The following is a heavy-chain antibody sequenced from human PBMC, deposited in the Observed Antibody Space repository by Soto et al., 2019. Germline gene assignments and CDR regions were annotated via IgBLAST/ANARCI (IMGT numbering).Heavy chain of an antibody. CDR2: ISSSSSYI. CDR3: ASLWDFDY. Sequence: EVQLVESGGGLVKPGGSLRLSCAASGFNFSSYSMNWVRQAPGKGLEWVSSISSSSSYIYYADSVKGRFTISRDNAKNSLYLQMNSLRPEDTAVYYCASLWDFDYWGQGTLVTVSS. D-gene: IGHD3-10*01. J-gene: IGHJ4*02. V-gene: IGHV3-21*01. CDR1: GFNFSSYS.